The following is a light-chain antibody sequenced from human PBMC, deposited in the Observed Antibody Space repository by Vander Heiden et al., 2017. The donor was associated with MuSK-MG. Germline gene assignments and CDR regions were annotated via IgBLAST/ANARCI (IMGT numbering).Light chain of an antibody. Sequence: DIVLTQSPATLSLSPGGRATLSCRASQTISSYLAWYQRKPGPATRLLIYDAAIRATGIPARCSGSGSGPDFTLTISSLEPEDFAVYYCHQRRHSALTFGGGTKGEIK. CDR2: DAA. V-gene: IGKV3-11*01. CDR1: QTISSY. CDR3: HQRRHSALT. J-gene: IGKJ4*02.